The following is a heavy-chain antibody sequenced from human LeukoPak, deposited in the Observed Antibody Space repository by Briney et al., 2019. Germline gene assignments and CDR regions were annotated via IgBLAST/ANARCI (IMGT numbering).Heavy chain of an antibody. CDR1: GYTFTGYY. D-gene: IGHD3-9*01. CDR3: AREPTYYDILTGYNFFDY. CDR2: INPNSGGT. J-gene: IGHJ4*02. V-gene: IGHV1-2*02. Sequence: GASVKVPCKASGYTFTGYYMHWVRQAPGQGLEWMGWINPNSGGTNYAQKFQGRVTMTRDTSISTAYMELSRLRSDDTAVYYCAREPTYYDILTGYNFFDYWGQGTLVTVSS.